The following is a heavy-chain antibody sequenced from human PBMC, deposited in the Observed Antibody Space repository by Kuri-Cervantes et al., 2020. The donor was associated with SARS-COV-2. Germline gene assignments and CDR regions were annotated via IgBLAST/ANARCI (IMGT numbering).Heavy chain of an antibody. CDR3: ASLWSDTGALKIHDAFDL. Sequence: ASVKVSCKASGYTFTDYYMHWVRQAPGQGLEWMGWINPNSGGTNYAQKFQGWVTMTRDTSISTVYMELSRLRSDDTAVYFCASLWSDTGALKIHDAFDLWGQGTLVTVSS. CDR2: INPNSGGT. CDR1: GYTFTDYY. D-gene: IGHD2-8*02. J-gene: IGHJ3*01. V-gene: IGHV1-2*04.